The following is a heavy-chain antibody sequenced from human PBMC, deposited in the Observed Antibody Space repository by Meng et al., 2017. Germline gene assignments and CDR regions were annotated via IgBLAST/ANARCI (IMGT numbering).Heavy chain of an antibody. J-gene: IGHJ4*02. CDR2: ISSSGDNT. Sequence: GESLKISCAASGFTFSNYAMNWVRQAPGKGLEWVSAISSSGDNTHYADSVKGRFTISRDNSKNTLYLQMNSLRAEDTAVYYCARTEEQWLEIDYWGQGTLVTVSS. CDR1: GFTFSNYA. V-gene: IGHV3-23*01. CDR3: ARTEEQWLEIDY. D-gene: IGHD6-19*01.